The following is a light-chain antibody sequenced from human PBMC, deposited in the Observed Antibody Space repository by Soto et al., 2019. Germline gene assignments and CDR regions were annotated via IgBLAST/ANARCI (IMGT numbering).Light chain of an antibody. CDR2: GAS. V-gene: IGKV3-20*01. Sequence: EIVLTQSPCTLSLSPGERATLSCRASHSVSSIYLAWYQQKPGQAPRLLIYGASSRATGIPDRFSGSGSGTDFTLTISRLEPEDFAVYYCQQYNNWTLTSGQGTRLAIK. J-gene: IGKJ5*01. CDR1: HSVSSIY. CDR3: QQYNNWTLT.